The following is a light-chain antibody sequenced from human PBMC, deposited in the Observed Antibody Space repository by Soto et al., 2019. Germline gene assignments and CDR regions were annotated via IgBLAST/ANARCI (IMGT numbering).Light chain of an antibody. V-gene: IGLV2-8*01. J-gene: IGLJ2*01. CDR3: SSYASSNLV. CDR2: EVS. Sequence: QSVLTQPPSASVSRGQSVTNSCTGTSSDVGGYNYVSWYQQHPGKAPKVMIYEVSKRPSGVPDRFSGSKSGNTASLTVSGLQAEDEADYYCSSYASSNLVFGGGTKLTVL. CDR1: SSDVGGYNY.